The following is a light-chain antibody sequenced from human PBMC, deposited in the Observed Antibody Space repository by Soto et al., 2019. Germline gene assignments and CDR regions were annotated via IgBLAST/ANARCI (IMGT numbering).Light chain of an antibody. CDR2: DVR. CDR1: SSDVGGYNY. J-gene: IGLJ1*01. V-gene: IGLV2-14*03. CDR3: SAYTSSSTPYV. Sequence: ALTQPASVSGSPGQSITISCTGTSSDVGGYNYVSWYQQHPDTAPRLIIYDVRYRPSGVSNRFSGSKSGNTASLTISGLQAEDEADYYCSAYTSSSTPYVFGSGTKVTV.